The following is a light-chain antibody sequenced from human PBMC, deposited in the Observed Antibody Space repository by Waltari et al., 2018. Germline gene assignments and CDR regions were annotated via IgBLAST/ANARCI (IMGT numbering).Light chain of an antibody. CDR3: QVWDSSSDHPYI. CDR1: NLGSNY. CDR2: YDS. V-gene: IGLV3-21*01. J-gene: IGLJ1*01. Sequence: SSELTQPPSVSVSPGQTARITCGGDNLGSNYVHWYQQKPAQAPVLVIYYDSDRPSGIPERFSGSKSGNTATLTISGVEAGDEADYYCQVWDSSSDHPYIFGAGTRLTVL.